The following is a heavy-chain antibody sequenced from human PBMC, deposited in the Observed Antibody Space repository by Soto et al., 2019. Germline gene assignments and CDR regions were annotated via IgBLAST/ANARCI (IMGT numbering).Heavy chain of an antibody. CDR3: ARDPSLLNSSGWYGYFDY. V-gene: IGHV3-30-3*01. CDR1: GFTFSSYA. D-gene: IGHD6-19*01. CDR2: ISYDGSNK. Sequence: QAGGSLRLSCAASGFTFSSYAMHWVRQAPGKWLEWVAVISYDGSNKYYADSVKGRFTISRDNSKNTLYLQMNSLRAEDTAVYYCARDPSLLNSSGWYGYFDYWGQGTLVTVSS. J-gene: IGHJ4*02.